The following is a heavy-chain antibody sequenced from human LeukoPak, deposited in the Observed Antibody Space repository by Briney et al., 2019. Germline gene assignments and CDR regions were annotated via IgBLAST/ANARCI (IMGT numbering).Heavy chain of an antibody. V-gene: IGHV1-69*06. Sequence: SVKVSCKASGYTFTSYDINWVRQAPGQGLEWMGGIIPIFGTANYAQKFQGRVTITADKSTSTAYMELSSLRSEDTAVYYCASNPRSYYYYYYMDVWGKGTTVTVSS. CDR3: ASNPRSYYYYYYMDV. J-gene: IGHJ6*03. CDR1: GYTFTSYD. CDR2: IIPIFGTA.